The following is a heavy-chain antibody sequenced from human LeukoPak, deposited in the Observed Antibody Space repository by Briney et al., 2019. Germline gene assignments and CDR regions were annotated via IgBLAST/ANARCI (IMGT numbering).Heavy chain of an antibody. CDR3: ARDPYSGNYGAYYYYYMDV. CDR2: IYRGGSI. CDR1: GFTVSSNY. D-gene: IGHD1-26*01. J-gene: IGHJ6*03. Sequence: GGSLRLSCAASGFTVSSNYMSWVRQAPGKGLECVSVIYRGGSIYYADSVKGRFTISRDNSKNTLYLHMNSLRAEDTAVYFCARDPYSGNYGAYYYYYMDVWGKGTTVTISS. V-gene: IGHV3-53*01.